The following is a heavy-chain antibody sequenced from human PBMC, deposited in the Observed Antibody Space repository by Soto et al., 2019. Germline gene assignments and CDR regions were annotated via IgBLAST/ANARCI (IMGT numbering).Heavy chain of an antibody. J-gene: IGHJ6*02. CDR1: GGSISSGDYY. CDR2: IYYSGST. D-gene: IGHD4-17*01. V-gene: IGHV4-30-4*01. CDR3: ARTHLHDYSDHYGLDV. Sequence: SETLSLTCTVSGGSISSGDYYWSWIRQPPGKGLEWIGYIYYSGSTYYNPSLKSRVTISVDTSKNQLSLKLSSVTAADTAVYYCARTHLHDYSDHYGLDVWGQGTTVTVS.